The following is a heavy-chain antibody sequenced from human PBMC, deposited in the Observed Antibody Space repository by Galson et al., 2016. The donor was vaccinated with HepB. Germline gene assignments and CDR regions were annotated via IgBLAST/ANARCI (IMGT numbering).Heavy chain of an antibody. CDR1: GFTISSHW. J-gene: IGHJ6*02. CDR3: ARDSGRREDV. CDR2: IKDDGSQK. Sequence: SLRLSCAASGFTISSHWMTWVRQAPGKGLEWVAYIKDDGSQKYYVDSVKGRFTISRDNAKNSLYLQMNTLRAEDTALYYCARDSGRREDVWGQGITVTVSS. V-gene: IGHV3-7*04.